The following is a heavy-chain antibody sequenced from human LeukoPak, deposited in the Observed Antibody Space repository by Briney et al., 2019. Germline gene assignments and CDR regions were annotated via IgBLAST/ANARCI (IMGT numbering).Heavy chain of an antibody. Sequence: PSETLSLTCTVSGGSISSYYWSWIRQPPGRGLEWIGYISKSGSTNYNPSLKSRVTISVDTSKNQLSLKLSSVTAADTAVYYCARHLRVGVIQLWLYDYWGQGTLVTVPS. J-gene: IGHJ4*02. D-gene: IGHD5-18*01. V-gene: IGHV4-59*08. CDR2: ISKSGST. CDR3: ARHLRVGVIQLWLYDY. CDR1: GGSISSYY.